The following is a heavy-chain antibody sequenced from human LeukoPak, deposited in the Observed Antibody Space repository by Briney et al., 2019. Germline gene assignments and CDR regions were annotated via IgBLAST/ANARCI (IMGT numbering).Heavy chain of an antibody. CDR3: ARVRVWFGEFLPFDY. D-gene: IGHD3-10*01. CDR2: VNSDGSST. CDR1: GFTFSSYW. J-gene: IGHJ4*02. Sequence: GGSLRLSCAASGFTFSSYWMHWVRQAPGKGLVWVSRVNSDGSSTSYAASVKGRLTISRDNAKNTLYLQINSLRAEDTAVYYFARVRVWFGEFLPFDYWGQGTLVPVSS. V-gene: IGHV3-74*01.